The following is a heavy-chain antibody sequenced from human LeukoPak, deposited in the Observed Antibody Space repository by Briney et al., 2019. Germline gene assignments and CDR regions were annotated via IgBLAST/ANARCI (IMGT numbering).Heavy chain of an antibody. D-gene: IGHD5-24*01. CDR1: GGPTSGGGYY. CDR3: ARGDGYNFNGMDV. J-gene: IGHJ6*02. Sequence: PSETLSLTCTVSGGPTSGGGYYWSWIRQHPGKGLEWIGYIYYSGSTYYNPSLKSRVTISEDTSKSQFSLKLSSVTAADTAVYYCARGDGYNFNGMDVWGQGTTVTVS. CDR2: IYYSGST. V-gene: IGHV4-31*03.